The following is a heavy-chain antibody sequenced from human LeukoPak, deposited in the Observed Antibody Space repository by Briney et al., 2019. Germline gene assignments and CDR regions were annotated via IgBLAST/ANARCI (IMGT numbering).Heavy chain of an antibody. V-gene: IGHV3-53*01. Sequence: PGGSLRLSCAASGFTVSSNYMSWVRQAPGKGLEWVSVIYSGGSTYYADSVKGRFTISRDNSKNTLYLQMNSLRAEDTAVYYCARADNAYSSGWYHWGQGTLVTVSS. D-gene: IGHD6-19*01. CDR2: IYSGGST. CDR1: GFTVSSNY. J-gene: IGHJ5*02. CDR3: ARADNAYSSGWYH.